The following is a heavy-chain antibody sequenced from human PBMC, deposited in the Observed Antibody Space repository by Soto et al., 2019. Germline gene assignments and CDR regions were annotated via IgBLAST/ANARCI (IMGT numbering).Heavy chain of an antibody. J-gene: IGHJ4*02. D-gene: IGHD3-10*01. CDR1: GYTLTELS. CDR2: FDPEDGET. Sequence: GASVKVSCKVSGYTLTELSMHWVRQAPGKGLEWMGGFDPEDGETIYAQKFQGRVTMTEDTSTDTAYMELSSLRSEDTAVYYCATATLLWFGELLWPPHFDYVGQGTLVTVSS. V-gene: IGHV1-24*01. CDR3: ATATLLWFGELLWPPHFDY.